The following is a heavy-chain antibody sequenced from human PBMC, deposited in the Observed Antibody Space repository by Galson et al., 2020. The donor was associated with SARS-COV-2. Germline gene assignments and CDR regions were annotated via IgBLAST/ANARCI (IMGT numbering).Heavy chain of an antibody. V-gene: IGHV1-24*01. J-gene: IGHJ5*02. CDR3: ATAPSTTVVTGWFDP. D-gene: IGHD4-17*01. Sequence: ASVKVSCKVSGYTLTELSMHWVRQAPGKGLEWMGGFDPEDGETIYAQKFQGRVTMTEDTSTDTAYMELSSLRSEDTAVYYCATAPSTTVVTGWFDPWGQGTLVTVSS. CDR1: GYTLTELS. CDR2: FDPEDGET.